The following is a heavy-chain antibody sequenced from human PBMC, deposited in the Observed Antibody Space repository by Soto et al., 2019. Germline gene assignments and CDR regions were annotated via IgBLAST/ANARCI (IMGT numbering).Heavy chain of an antibody. Sequence: ASETLSLTCTVSGGSISSGGYYWSWIRQHPGKGLEWIGYIYYSGSTYYNPSLKSRVTISVDTSKNQFSLKLSSVTAADTAVYYCARDRPRYCSGGSCYSGFWFDPWGQGTLVTVSS. D-gene: IGHD2-15*01. CDR3: ARDRPRYCSGGSCYSGFWFDP. V-gene: IGHV4-31*03. CDR2: IYYSGST. CDR1: GGSISSGGYY. J-gene: IGHJ5*02.